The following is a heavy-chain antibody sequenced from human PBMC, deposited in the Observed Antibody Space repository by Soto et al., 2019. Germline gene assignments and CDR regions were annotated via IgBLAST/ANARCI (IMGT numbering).Heavy chain of an antibody. CDR2: ISSYNGNT. Sequence: QVQLVQSGAEVKKPGASVKVSCKASGYTFITYGISWVRQAPGQGLEWMGWISSYNGNTNYAQKLQGRVTMTTDTTTTTDSMELRSLSSADTAVYYCARDRPTSSIRARDYYYAMDVWGQGTTVTVSS. J-gene: IGHJ6*02. D-gene: IGHD6-6*01. V-gene: IGHV1-18*01. CDR3: ARDRPTSSIRARDYYYAMDV. CDR1: GYTFITYG.